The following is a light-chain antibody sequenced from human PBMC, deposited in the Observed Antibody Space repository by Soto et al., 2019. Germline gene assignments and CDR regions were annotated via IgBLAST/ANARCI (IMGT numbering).Light chain of an antibody. J-gene: IGKJ5*01. Sequence: IALTQSPVTRSLSKGERATLSCRASQSINAYLAWYQQKPGPAPRLLTYDASTRATGIPARFSGTGSGTDFTLTLSSLEHEDFAVYDGQQRFNWKVTFGQGTRLEIK. V-gene: IGKV3-11*01. CDR1: QSINAY. CDR3: QQRFNWKVT. CDR2: DAS.